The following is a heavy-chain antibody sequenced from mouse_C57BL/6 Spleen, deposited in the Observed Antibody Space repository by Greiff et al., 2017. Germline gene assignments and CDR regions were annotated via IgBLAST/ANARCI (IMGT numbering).Heavy chain of an antibody. D-gene: IGHD3-2*02. V-gene: IGHV1-50*01. Sequence: QVQLQQPGGELVKPGASVKLSCKASGYTFTSYWMQWVKQRPGQGLEWIGEIDPSDSYTNYNQKFKGKATLTVDTYSSTAYMQLSSLTSEDSAVYYCARSAQATDYWGQGTTLTVSS. CDR3: ARSAQATDY. J-gene: IGHJ2*01. CDR2: IDPSDSYT. CDR1: GYTFTSYW.